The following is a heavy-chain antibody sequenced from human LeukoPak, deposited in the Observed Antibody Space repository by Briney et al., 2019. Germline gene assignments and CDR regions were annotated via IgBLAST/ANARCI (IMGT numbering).Heavy chain of an antibody. Sequence: GASVTVSCQASGYDFTSVGITWVRRAPGQGLEWMGWISPYNGNTRYAQKFQGRVAMTTDTSTTTAYMELRGLRFNDTAVYYCARAGPGSGWYFGLGGQGTLVTVSS. CDR1: GYDFTSVG. J-gene: IGHJ4*02. V-gene: IGHV1-18*01. D-gene: IGHD6-19*01. CDR3: ARAGPGSGWYFGL. CDR2: ISPYNGNT.